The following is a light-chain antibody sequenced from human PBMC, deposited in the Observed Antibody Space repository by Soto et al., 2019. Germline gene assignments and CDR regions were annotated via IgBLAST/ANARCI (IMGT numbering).Light chain of an antibody. CDR3: SSYTSSNKF. CDR2: DVS. Sequence: QSVLTQPASVSGSPGQSITISCTGTSSEVGGYNYVSWYQQHPGKAPKLMIYDVSNRPSGVSNRFSGSKSGNTASLTLSGLQAEYEADYYCSSYTSSNKFFGTGTKVTVL. J-gene: IGLJ1*01. V-gene: IGLV2-14*01. CDR1: SSEVGGYNY.